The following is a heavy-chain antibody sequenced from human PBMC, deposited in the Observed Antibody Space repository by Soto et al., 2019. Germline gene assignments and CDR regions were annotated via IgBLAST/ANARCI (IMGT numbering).Heavy chain of an antibody. J-gene: IGHJ6*02. V-gene: IGHV1-69*13. CDR2: IIPIFGTA. D-gene: IGHD6-13*01. CDR3: ARDRVAAAADYYYYYGMDV. Sequence: SVKVSCKASGGTFSSYAISWVRQAPGQGLEWMGGIIPIFGTANYAQKFQGRVTITADESTSTAYMELSSLRSEDTAVYYCARDRVAAAADYYYYYGMDVWGQGTTVTVSS. CDR1: GGTFSSYA.